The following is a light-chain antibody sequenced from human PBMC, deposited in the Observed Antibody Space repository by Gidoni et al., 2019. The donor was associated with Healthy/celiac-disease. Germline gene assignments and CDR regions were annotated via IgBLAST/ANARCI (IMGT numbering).Light chain of an antibody. J-gene: IGKJ3*01. CDR2: DAS. CDR1: QDISNY. V-gene: IGKV1-33*01. CDR3: QQYDNLPIFT. Sequence: DIQMTQSPSSLSASVGDRVTITCQASQDISNYLNWYQQKPGKAPKLLIYDASNLETGVPSRFSGSGSGTDFTFTISSLQPEDIATYYCQQYDNLPIFTFGPGDQSGYQT.